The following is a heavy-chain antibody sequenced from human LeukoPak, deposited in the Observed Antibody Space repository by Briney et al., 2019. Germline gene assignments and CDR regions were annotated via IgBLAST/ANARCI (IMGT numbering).Heavy chain of an antibody. CDR2: IKYDGTT. Sequence: SETLSLTCAVYGGSFSGYFWDWIRQSPEKGLEWIGEIKYDGTTNYNPSLTSRVTMSIDKATNQFHLKVTSLTAADTAVYYCARGPDYYGDYISWFPDAFHIWGQGTLVSVSP. CDR1: GGSFSGYF. J-gene: IGHJ3*02. D-gene: IGHD4-17*01. CDR3: ARGPDYYGDYISWFPDAFHI. V-gene: IGHV4-34*01.